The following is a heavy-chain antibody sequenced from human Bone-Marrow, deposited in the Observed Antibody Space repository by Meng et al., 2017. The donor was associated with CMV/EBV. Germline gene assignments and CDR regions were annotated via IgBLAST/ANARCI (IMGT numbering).Heavy chain of an antibody. D-gene: IGHD6-19*01. CDR2: MNPNSGNT. Sequence: ASVKVSCKASGYTFTTYDVNWVRQAAGQGLEWLGWMNPNSGNTGYAQKFQGRVTMTRNTSISTAYMELSSLRSDDTAVYYCARGRSQGSGYSSGRYEGYFDDWGQGTRVTGSS. CDR1: GYTFTTYD. V-gene: IGHV1-8*01. J-gene: IGHJ4*02. CDR3: ARGRSQGSGYSSGRYEGYFDD.